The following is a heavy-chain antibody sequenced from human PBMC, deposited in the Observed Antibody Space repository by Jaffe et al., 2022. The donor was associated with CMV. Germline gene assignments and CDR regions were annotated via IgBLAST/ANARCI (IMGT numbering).Heavy chain of an antibody. D-gene: IGHD3-22*01. CDR2: ISAYNGNT. V-gene: IGHV1-18*04. J-gene: IGHJ4*02. CDR3: ARATYYYDSSPHPGSFDY. Sequence: QVQLVQSGAEVKKPGASVKVSCKASGYTFTSYGISWVRQAPGQGLEWMGWISAYNGNTNYAQKLQGRVTMTTDTSTSTAYMELRSLRSDDTAVYYCARATYYYDSSPHPGSFDYWGQGTLVTVSS. CDR1: GYTFTSYG.